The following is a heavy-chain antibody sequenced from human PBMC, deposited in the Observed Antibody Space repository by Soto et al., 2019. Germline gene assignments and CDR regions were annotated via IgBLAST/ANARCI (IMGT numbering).Heavy chain of an antibody. J-gene: IGHJ4*02. D-gene: IGHD3-22*01. CDR3: AKVAGSNLLMYYYDSSGYYYYDY. V-gene: IGHV3-23*01. CDR1: GFTFSSYA. Sequence: PGGSLRLSCAASGFTFSSYAMSWVRQAPGKGLEWVSAISGSGGSTYYADSVKGRFTISRDNSKNTLYLQMNSLRAEDTAVYYCAKVAGSNLLMYYYDSSGYYYYDYGGQGTLVTVSS. CDR2: ISGSGGST.